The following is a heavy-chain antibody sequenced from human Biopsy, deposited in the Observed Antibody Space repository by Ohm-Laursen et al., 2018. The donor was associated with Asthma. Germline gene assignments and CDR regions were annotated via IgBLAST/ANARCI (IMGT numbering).Heavy chain of an antibody. V-gene: IGHV4-61*01. D-gene: IGHD6-6*01. CDR2: IYYTGSD. J-gene: IGHJ4*02. CDR3: ARGGWGQLGLGY. CDR1: GGSVSTGSYY. Sequence: SDTLSLTCTVSGGSVSTGSYYWSWIRQPPGKGLEWLGYIYYTGSDNYNPSLKSRVTISVDTSKNQFSLKLSSVTAADTAVYYCARGGWGQLGLGYWGQGTLVTVSS.